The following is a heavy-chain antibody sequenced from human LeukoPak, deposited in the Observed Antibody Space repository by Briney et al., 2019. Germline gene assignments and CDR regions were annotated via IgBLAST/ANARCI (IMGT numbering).Heavy chain of an antibody. Sequence: GRPLRLSCAASGLTFSSYAMSWVRQAPGKGLEWVSAISGSGGSTYYADSVKGRFTISRDNSKNTLYLQMNSLRAEDTAIYYCAKVLYYYDSSGYHNLFDYWGQGTLVTVSS. V-gene: IGHV3-23*01. CDR1: GLTFSSYA. CDR3: AKVLYYYDSSGYHNLFDY. D-gene: IGHD3-22*01. CDR2: ISGSGGST. J-gene: IGHJ4*02.